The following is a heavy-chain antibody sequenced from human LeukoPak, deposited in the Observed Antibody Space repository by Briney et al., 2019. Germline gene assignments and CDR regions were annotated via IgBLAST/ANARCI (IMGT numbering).Heavy chain of an antibody. CDR1: GCSISSYY. CDR2: IYTSGST. CDR3: ARESWDYYGSGSSEGGFDY. D-gene: IGHD3-10*01. V-gene: IGHV4-4*07. J-gene: IGHJ4*02. Sequence: SETLSLTCTVSGCSISSYYWSWIRQPAGKGLEWIGRIYTSGSTNYNPSLKSRVTMSVDTSKNQFSLKLSSVTAADTAVYYCARESWDYYGSGSSEGGFDYWGQGTLVTVSS.